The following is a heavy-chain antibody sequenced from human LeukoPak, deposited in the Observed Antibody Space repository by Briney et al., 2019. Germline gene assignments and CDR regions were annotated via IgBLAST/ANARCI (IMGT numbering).Heavy chain of an antibody. J-gene: IGHJ5*02. CDR2: IYHSGST. Sequence: SETLSLTCTVSGGSISSYYWSWIRQPPGKGLEWIGSIYHSGSTYYNPSLKSRVTISVDTSKNQFSLKLSSVTAADTAVYYCARAQYYDYVWGSYRFVQKTPRFDPWGQGTLVTVSS. V-gene: IGHV4-38-2*02. CDR3: ARAQYYDYVWGSYRFVQKTPRFDP. CDR1: GGSISSYY. D-gene: IGHD3-16*02.